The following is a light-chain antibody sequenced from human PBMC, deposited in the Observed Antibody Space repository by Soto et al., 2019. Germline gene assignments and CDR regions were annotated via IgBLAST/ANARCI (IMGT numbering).Light chain of an antibody. V-gene: IGLV2-14*01. CDR3: SSYTSSSTLGM. CDR1: SSDVGGYNY. Sequence: QSALTQPASVSGSPGQSITISCTGTSSDVGGYNYVSWYQQHPGKAPKLMIYDVINRPSGVSNRFSGSKSGNTASLTISGLQAEDEDDYYCSSYTSSSTLGMFGGGTKVTVL. J-gene: IGLJ3*02. CDR2: DVI.